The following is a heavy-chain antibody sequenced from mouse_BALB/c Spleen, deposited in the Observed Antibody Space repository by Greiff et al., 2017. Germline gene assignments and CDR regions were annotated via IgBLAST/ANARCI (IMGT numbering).Heavy chain of an antibody. V-gene: IGHV14-3*02. D-gene: IGHD1-2*01. CDR3: ARSGTAARYIDV. J-gene: IGHJ1*01. CDR1: GFNIKDTY. Sequence: VQLQQSGAELVKPGASVKLSCTASGFNIKDTYMHWVKQRPEQGLEWIGRIDPANGNTKYDPKFQGKATITADTSSNTAYLQLSSLTSEDTAVYYCARSGTAARYIDVWGAGTTVTVSS. CDR2: IDPANGNT.